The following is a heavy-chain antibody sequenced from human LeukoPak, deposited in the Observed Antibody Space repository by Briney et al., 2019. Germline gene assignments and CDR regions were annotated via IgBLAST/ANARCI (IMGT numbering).Heavy chain of an antibody. V-gene: IGHV1-18*01. Sequence: ASVTVSFTTSGYTFTGYGISWVRQAPGQGREWMGWISAYNGNTNYAQKLQGRVTMTTDTSTSTAYMELRSLRSDDTAVYYCARDYYYDSSGYYVGWGQGTLVTVSS. D-gene: IGHD3-22*01. J-gene: IGHJ4*02. CDR3: ARDYYYDSSGYYVG. CDR1: GYTFTGYG. CDR2: ISAYNGNT.